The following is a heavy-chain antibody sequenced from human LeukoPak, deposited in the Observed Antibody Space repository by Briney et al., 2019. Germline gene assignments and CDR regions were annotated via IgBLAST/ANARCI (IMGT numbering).Heavy chain of an antibody. V-gene: IGHV1-18*01. CDR3: ARLVVPAAIPNDAFDI. Sequence: ASVKVSCKASGYTFTSYGISWVRQAPGQGLEWMGWISAYNGNTNYAQKLQGRVTMTTDTSTSTAYMELRSLRSDDTAVYYRARLVVPAAIPNDAFDIWGQGTMVTVPS. CDR2: ISAYNGNT. CDR1: GYTFTSYG. D-gene: IGHD2-2*01. J-gene: IGHJ3*02.